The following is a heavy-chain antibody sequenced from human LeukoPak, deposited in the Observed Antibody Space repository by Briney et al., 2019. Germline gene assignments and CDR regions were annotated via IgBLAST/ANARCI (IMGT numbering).Heavy chain of an antibody. CDR2: IRYDGSNK. D-gene: IGHD4-11*01. J-gene: IGHJ6*04. CDR1: GFTFSSYG. Sequence: GGSLRLSCAASGFTFSSYGMHWVRQAPGKGLEWVAFIRYDGSNKYYADSVKGRSTISRDNSKNTLYLQMNSLRAEDTAVYYCASKPKYTVNPVDVWGKGTTVTVSS. V-gene: IGHV3-30*02. CDR3: ASKPKYTVNPVDV.